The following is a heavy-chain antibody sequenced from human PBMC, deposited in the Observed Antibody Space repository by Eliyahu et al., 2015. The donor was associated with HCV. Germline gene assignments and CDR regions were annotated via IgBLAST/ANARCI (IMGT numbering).Heavy chain of an antibody. Sequence: QVQLVQSGAEVKKPGASVKVSCKTSGYTFHDYYIPWCGQAPGQGLEWMGWINPNSGGTNYAQNFQGKVTVTRDTSVNTAYMELSSLRSDDTAVYYCARGALTVFGVVDNWGQGTLVTVSS. CDR2: INPNSGGT. V-gene: IGHV1-2*02. J-gene: IGHJ4*02. CDR1: GYTFHDYY. CDR3: ARGALTVFGVVDN. D-gene: IGHD3-3*01.